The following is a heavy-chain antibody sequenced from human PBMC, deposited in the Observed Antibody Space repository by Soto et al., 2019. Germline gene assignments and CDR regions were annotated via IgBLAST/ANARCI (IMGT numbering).Heavy chain of an antibody. CDR1: GFTFSSYA. Sequence: ELQLLESGGGLVQPGGSLRLSCAASGFTFSSYAMSWVRQAPGKGLEWVSAISGSGGSTYYADSVKGRFTISRDNSKNTLYLQMNSLGAEDTAVYYCAKEDVLLWFGDSRYYYSGMDVWGQGTTVTVSS. CDR2: ISGSGGST. V-gene: IGHV3-23*01. D-gene: IGHD3-10*01. J-gene: IGHJ6*02. CDR3: AKEDVLLWFGDSRYYYSGMDV.